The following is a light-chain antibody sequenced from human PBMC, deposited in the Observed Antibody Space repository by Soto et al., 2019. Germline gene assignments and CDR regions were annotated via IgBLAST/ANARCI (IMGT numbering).Light chain of an antibody. J-gene: IGKJ1*01. CDR3: HHYVNSLCT. V-gene: IGKV3-20*01. CDR1: QSLDNKN. Sequence: EIVLTQSPGTLSLSPGERVTLSCRASQSLDNKNLNWYQQKPGQSPRLLIYGASRRATGIPDRFSGSGSGTDFSLTISRLEAEDFAVYFCHHYVNSLCTFGQGTKVEIK. CDR2: GAS.